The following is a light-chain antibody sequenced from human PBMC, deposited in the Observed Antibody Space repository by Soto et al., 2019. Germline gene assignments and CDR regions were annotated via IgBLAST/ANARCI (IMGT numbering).Light chain of an antibody. V-gene: IGLV2-23*01. J-gene: IGLJ1*01. CDR3: CSYAGSSPYV. CDR2: EGY. CDR1: SSDIGTYNL. Sequence: QSALIQPASVSGSPGQSITISCTGTSSDIGTYNLVSWYQQHPGKAPKLIIYEGYKRPSGVSDRFSGSRSGNTASLTISGLQAEDEADYHCCSYAGSSPYVFGTGTKLTVL.